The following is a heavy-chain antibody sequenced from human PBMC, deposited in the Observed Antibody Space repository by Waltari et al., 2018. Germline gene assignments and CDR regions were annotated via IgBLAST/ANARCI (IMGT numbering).Heavy chain of an antibody. J-gene: IGHJ4*02. D-gene: IGHD3-3*01. Sequence: QVQLVQSGAEVKKPGASVKVSCKASGYTFTSYAMHWVRPAPGQRLEWMGWINAGNGNTKYSQEFQGRVTITRDTSASTAYMELSSLRSEDMALYYCARSDFWSGVYYFDYWGQGTLVTVSS. CDR3: ARSDFWSGVYYFDY. V-gene: IGHV1-3*03. CDR2: INAGNGNT. CDR1: GYTFTSYA.